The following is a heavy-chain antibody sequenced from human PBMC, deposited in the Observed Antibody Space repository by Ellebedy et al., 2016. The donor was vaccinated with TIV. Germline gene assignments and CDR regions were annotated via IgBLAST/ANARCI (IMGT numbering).Heavy chain of an antibody. CDR2: MNSDGSST. CDR1: GFTFSSYA. CDR3: VRARPYCGGDCFSFGN. D-gene: IGHD2-21*02. V-gene: IGHV3-74*01. J-gene: IGHJ4*02. Sequence: GGSLRLSXAASGFTFSSYAMSWVRQAPGKGLVWVSRMNSDGSSTNYADSVKGRFTISRDNAKNTLYLQMHSLRAEDTAVYYCVRARPYCGGDCFSFGNWGQGSLVTVSS.